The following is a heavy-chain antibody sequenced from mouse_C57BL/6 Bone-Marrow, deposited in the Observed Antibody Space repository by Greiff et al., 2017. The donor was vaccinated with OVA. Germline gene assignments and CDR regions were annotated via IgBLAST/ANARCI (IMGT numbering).Heavy chain of an antibody. V-gene: IGHV1-80*01. Sequence: VKLVESGAELVKPGASVKISCKASGYAFSSYWMNWVKQRPGKGLEWIGQIYPGDGDTNYNGKFKGKATLTADKSSSTAYMQLSSLTSEDSAVYFCARGDLGTRDYWGQGTTLTVSS. CDR3: ARGDLGTRDY. D-gene: IGHD3-3*01. CDR1: GYAFSSYW. CDR2: IYPGDGDT. J-gene: IGHJ2*01.